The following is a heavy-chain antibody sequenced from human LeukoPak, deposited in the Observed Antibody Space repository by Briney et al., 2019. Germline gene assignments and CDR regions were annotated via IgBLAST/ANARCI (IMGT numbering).Heavy chain of an antibody. D-gene: IGHD2-2*02. CDR1: GYTPTELS. CDR3: ATASLYCSSTSCYINAFDI. V-gene: IGHV1-24*01. CDR2: FDPEDGET. Sequence: ASVKVSCKVSGYTPTELSMHWVRQAPGKGLEWMGGFDPEDGETIYAQKFQGRVTMTEDTSTDTAYMELSSLRSEDTAVYYCATASLYCSSTSCYINAFDIWGQGTMVTVSS. J-gene: IGHJ3*02.